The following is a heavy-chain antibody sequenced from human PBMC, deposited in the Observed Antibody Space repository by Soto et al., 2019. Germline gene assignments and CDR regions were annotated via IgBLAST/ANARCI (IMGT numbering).Heavy chain of an antibody. CDR1: GGSFSGYY. D-gene: IGHD5-12*01. CDR3: ARLIREASGYVQDDY. Sequence: SETLSLTCAVYGGSFSGYYWSWIRQPPGKGLEWIGEINHSGSTNYNPSLKSRVTISVDTSKNQFSLKLSSVTAADTAVYYCARLIREASGYVQDDYWGQGTLVTVSS. CDR2: INHSGST. V-gene: IGHV4-34*01. J-gene: IGHJ4*02.